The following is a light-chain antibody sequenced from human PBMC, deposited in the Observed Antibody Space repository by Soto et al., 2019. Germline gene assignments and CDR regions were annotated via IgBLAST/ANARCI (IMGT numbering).Light chain of an antibody. CDR2: AAS. Sequence: DVQLTQSPSSVFASVGDRITITCRASQGVRNWLAWYQLRPGKAPKLLIYAASSLQGGVPSRFSGSGFGTDFTLTIAGLEAEDFATYYCQQANSFPLTFGGGTKVEIK. J-gene: IGKJ4*01. CDR1: QGVRNW. V-gene: IGKV1D-12*01. CDR3: QQANSFPLT.